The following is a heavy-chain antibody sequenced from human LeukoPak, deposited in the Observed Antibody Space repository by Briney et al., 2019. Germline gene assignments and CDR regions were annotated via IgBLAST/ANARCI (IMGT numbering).Heavy chain of an antibody. Sequence: PSETLSLTCTVSGGSISSYYWSWIRQPPGKGLEWIGYIYYSGSTNYNPSLKSRVTISIDTSKNHFSLKLSSVTAADTAVYYCARTVRGSFPNEGWFDPLGQGTLGTGSS. CDR1: GGSISSYY. J-gene: IGHJ5*02. CDR2: IYYSGST. CDR3: ARTVRGSFPNEGWFDP. V-gene: IGHV4-59*01. D-gene: IGHD3-10*01.